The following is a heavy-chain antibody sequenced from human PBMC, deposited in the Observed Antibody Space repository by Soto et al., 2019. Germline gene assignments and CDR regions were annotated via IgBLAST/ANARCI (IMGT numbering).Heavy chain of an antibody. CDR1: GYSFTNND. CDR2: MNPGSGDT. Sequence: ASVKVSCKASGYSFTNNDVTWVRQATGQGLEWMGWMNPGSGDTGYAQKFQGRVTMTRATSIATAYMELSSLRSDDTAIYYCARMATFGSLNWFDPWGQGTLVTVSS. J-gene: IGHJ5*02. D-gene: IGHD3-16*01. CDR3: ARMATFGSLNWFDP. V-gene: IGHV1-8*01.